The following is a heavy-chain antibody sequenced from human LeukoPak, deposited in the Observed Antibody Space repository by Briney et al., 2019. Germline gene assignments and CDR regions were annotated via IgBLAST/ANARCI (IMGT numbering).Heavy chain of an antibody. CDR3: ASYYYDSSGTGGHFDY. J-gene: IGHJ4*02. CDR2: ISGSGGST. V-gene: IGHV3-23*01. Sequence: GGSLRLSCAASGFTFSSYAMSWVRQDPGKGLEWVSAISGSGGSTYYADSVKGRFTISRDNSKNTLYLQMNSLRAEDTAVYYCASYYYDSSGTGGHFDYWGQGTLVTVSS. D-gene: IGHD3-22*01. CDR1: GFTFSSYA.